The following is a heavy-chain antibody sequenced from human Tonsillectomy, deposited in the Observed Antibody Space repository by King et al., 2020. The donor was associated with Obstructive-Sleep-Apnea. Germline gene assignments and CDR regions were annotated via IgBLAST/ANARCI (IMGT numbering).Heavy chain of an antibody. CDR2: ISYDGSNE. CDR1: GFTFSRYA. J-gene: IGHJ4*02. Sequence: VQLVESGGGVVQPGRYLRLYCATSGFTFSRYAVHWVRQAPGKGLEWVAGISYDGSNEYYADSAKGRFTLSRDRPKKTVYLQMDNLSAEDTAVYYCARGSIELWITSPFDYWGQGTLVTVSS. CDR3: ARGSIELWITSPFDY. V-gene: IGHV3-30-3*01. D-gene: IGHD3-10*01.